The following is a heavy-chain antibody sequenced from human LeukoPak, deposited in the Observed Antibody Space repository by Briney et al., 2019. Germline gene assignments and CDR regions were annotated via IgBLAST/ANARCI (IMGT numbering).Heavy chain of an antibody. J-gene: IGHJ4*02. V-gene: IGHV4-59*01. CDR2: IHYSGST. CDR3: VRDQSEFDS. CDR1: GGSIKTYY. Sequence: PSETLSLTCSVSGGSIKTYYWTWIRQPPGKGLEWIGYIHYSGSTDSNPSLMGRVTIPLDTSKSQFSLELRSVTAADTAVYYCVRDQSEFDSWGQGTVVTVSS.